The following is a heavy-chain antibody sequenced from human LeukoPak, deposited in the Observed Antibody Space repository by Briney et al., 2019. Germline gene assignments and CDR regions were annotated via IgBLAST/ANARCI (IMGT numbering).Heavy chain of an antibody. CDR2: IYHSGST. V-gene: IGHV4-4*02. J-gene: IGHJ4*02. Sequence: SETLSLTCAVSGGSISSSNWWSWVRQPPGKGLEWSGEIYHSGSTNYNPSLKSRVTISVDKSKNQFSLKLSSVTAADTAVYYCASRRYSSKRGYYFDYWGQGTLVTVSS. CDR3: ASRRYSSKRGYYFDY. D-gene: IGHD6-13*01. CDR1: GGSISSSNW.